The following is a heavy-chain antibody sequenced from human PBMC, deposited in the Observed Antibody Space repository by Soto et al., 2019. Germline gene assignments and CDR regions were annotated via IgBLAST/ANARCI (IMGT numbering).Heavy chain of an antibody. CDR2: ISYDGSNK. CDR3: ERDSPGDGYNYDY. Sequence: QVQLVESGGGVVQPGRSLRLSCAASGFTFSSYAMHWVRQAPGKGLEWVAVISYDGSNKYYADSVKGRFTISRDNSKNTLYLQMNSLRAEDTAVYYCERDSPGDGYNYDYWGQGTLVTVSS. D-gene: IGHD5-12*01. J-gene: IGHJ4*02. CDR1: GFTFSSYA. V-gene: IGHV3-30-3*01.